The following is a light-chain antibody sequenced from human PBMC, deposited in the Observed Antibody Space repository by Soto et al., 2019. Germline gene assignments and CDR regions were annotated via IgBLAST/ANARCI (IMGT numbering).Light chain of an antibody. Sequence: QSALTQPASVSGSPGQSITISCTGTSSDVGGYNYVSWYQQHPGKAPKLMIYEVSNRPSGVSNRFSGSKSGNTASLTLSGLQAEDEADYYCSSYTSSSPCVFGGGTKLTVL. J-gene: IGLJ3*02. CDR3: SSYTSSSPCV. CDR2: EVS. V-gene: IGLV2-14*01. CDR1: SSDVGGYNY.